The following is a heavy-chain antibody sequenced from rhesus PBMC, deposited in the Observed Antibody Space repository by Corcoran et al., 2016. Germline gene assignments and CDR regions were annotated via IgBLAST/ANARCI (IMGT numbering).Heavy chain of an antibody. V-gene: IGHV4-76*01. D-gene: IGHD3-28*01. Sequence: VQLQESGPGVVKPSETPSLTCAVSGGSISSGYDWSWIRQPPGKGLEWIGYFFGSSGGTNYNPSLKTRVTISNDASKNQFSLKLSSVPAADPVVYYCARGTYYYDSGYSDYWGQGVLVTVSS. J-gene: IGHJ4*01. CDR3: ARGTYYYDSGYSDY. CDR1: GGSISSGYD. CDR2: FFGSSGGT.